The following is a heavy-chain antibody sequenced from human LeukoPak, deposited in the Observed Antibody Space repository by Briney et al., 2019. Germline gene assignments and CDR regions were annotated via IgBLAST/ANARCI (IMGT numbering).Heavy chain of an antibody. CDR3: ARHGTSGTNLNWFDP. CDR1: GGSVSSFY. V-gene: IGHV4-59*02. CDR2: IYYSGST. J-gene: IGHJ5*02. Sequence: SETLSLTCAVSGGSVSSFYWSWIRQPPGKGLEWIGYIYYSGSTNYNPSLKSRVTISVDTSKNQFSLKLSSVTAADTAVYYCARHGTSGTNLNWFDPWGQGTLVTVSS. D-gene: IGHD1-1*01.